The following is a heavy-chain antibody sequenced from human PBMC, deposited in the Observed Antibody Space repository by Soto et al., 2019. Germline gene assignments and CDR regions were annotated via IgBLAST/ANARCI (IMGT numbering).Heavy chain of an antibody. Sequence: EVQLLESGGDLVQPGGSLRLSCAASGFAFSNYAMSWVHQAPGKGLEWVSGVGGSGDRTYYADFVKGRFTVSRDNSKNTMYLQMNSLRVEDTAIYYCARAEDDYGDQDHFDFWGQGTLVTVSS. V-gene: IGHV3-23*01. CDR1: GFAFSNYA. CDR2: VGGSGDRT. CDR3: ARAEDDYGDQDHFDF. J-gene: IGHJ4*02. D-gene: IGHD4-17*01.